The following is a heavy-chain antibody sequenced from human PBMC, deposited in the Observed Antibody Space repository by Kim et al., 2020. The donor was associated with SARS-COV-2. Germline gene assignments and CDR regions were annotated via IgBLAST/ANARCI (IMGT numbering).Heavy chain of an antibody. D-gene: IGHD3-10*01. CDR3: AKFRGSTGAFDS. J-gene: IGHJ4*02. Sequence: FYVDSVKGRFTSSRDNTQNSLFLQMNSLGAEDTAVYYCAKFRGSTGAFDSWGQGTLATVSA. V-gene: IGHV3-7*03.